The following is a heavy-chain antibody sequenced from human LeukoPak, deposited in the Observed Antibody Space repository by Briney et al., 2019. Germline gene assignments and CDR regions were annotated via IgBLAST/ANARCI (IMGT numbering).Heavy chain of an antibody. CDR1: GGSISSYY. D-gene: IGHD5-24*01. V-gene: IGHV4-59*08. J-gene: IGHJ4*02. CDR2: IYYSGST. Sequence: KPSETLSLTCTVSGGSISSYYWSWIRQPPGKGLEWIGYIYYSGSTNYNPSLKSRVTISVDTSKNQFSLKLSSVTAADTAVYYCARLQTLDGYNYWGQGTLVTVSS. CDR3: ARLQTLDGYNY.